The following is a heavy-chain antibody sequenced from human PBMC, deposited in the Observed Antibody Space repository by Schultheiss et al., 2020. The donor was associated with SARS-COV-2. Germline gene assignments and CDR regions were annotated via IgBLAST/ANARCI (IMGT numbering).Heavy chain of an antibody. CDR3: ARAVGDCTYDY. CDR2: IGTAGDT. J-gene: IGHJ4*02. V-gene: IGHV3-13*01. Sequence: GGSLRLSCAASGFTFDDYAMHWVRQAPGKGLEWVSAIGTAGDTYYPGSVKGRFTISRENAKNSLYLQMNSLRAGDTAVYYCARAVGDCTYDYWGQGTLVTVSS. D-gene: IGHD2-21*02. CDR1: GFTFDDYA.